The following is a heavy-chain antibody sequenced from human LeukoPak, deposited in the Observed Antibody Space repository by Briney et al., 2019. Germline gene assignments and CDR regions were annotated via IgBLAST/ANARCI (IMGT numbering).Heavy chain of an antibody. CDR2: IYYSGST. CDR3: ASQPTTSVWLHNWFDS. Sequence: SETLSLTCTVSGGSISGYYWSWIRQPPGKGLEWIGYIYYSGSTNYNPSLKSRVTISIETSKKQFSLKLSSVTAADTAVYYCASQPTTSVWLHNWFDSWGQGTLVAVSS. D-gene: IGHD6-19*01. CDR1: GGSISGYY. J-gene: IGHJ5*01. V-gene: IGHV4-59*08.